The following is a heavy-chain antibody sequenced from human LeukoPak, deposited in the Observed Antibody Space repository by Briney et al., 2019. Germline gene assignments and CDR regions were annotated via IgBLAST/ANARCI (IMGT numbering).Heavy chain of an antibody. CDR1: RGSFSGYY. D-gene: IGHD6-13*01. V-gene: IGHV4-34*01. CDR2: INHSGST. Sequence: SETLSLTCAVYRGSFSGYYWSWIRQPPGKGLEWIGEINHSGSTNYNPSLKSRVTISVDTSKNQFSLKLSSVTAADTAVYYCARVGGGEAGVAAAGTELTNWFDPWGQGTLVTVSS. J-gene: IGHJ5*02. CDR3: ARVGGGEAGVAAAGTELTNWFDP.